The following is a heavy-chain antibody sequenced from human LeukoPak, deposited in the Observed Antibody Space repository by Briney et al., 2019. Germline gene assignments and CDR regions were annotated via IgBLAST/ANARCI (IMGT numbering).Heavy chain of an antibody. J-gene: IGHJ3*02. CDR1: DGSISSYY. CDR3: ARYSGSYPHDAFDI. D-gene: IGHD1-26*01. V-gene: IGHV4-59*01. Sequence: SETLSLTCTVSDGSISSYYWSWIRQPPGKGLEWIGYIYYSGSTSYNPSLKSRVTISVDTSKNHFSLKLSSVTAADTAVYYCARYSGSYPHDAFDIWGQGTMVTVSS. CDR2: IYYSGST.